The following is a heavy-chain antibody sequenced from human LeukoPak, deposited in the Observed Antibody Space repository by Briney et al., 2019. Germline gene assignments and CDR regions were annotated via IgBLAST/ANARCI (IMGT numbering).Heavy chain of an antibody. V-gene: IGHV3-23*01. CDR2: ISSSGGYT. CDR3: AKVKYDYGDPVGWFDP. J-gene: IGHJ5*02. CDR1: GFTFWNSA. D-gene: IGHD4-17*01. Sequence: QTGGSLRLSCAASGFTFWNSAITWVRQAPGKGLEWVAHISSSGGYTYCADSVGGRFTISRDNSNNTLYLQMNSLRGEDTAAYYCAKVKYDYGDPVGWFDPWGRGTLVTVSS.